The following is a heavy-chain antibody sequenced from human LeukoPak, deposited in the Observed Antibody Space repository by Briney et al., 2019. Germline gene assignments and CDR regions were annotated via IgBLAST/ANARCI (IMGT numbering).Heavy chain of an antibody. V-gene: IGHV1-18*01. J-gene: IGHJ4*02. CDR3: TRAESDWPPYIDY. CDR1: GYSFSSFY. Sequence: GASVKVSCKASGYSFSSFYISWVRQAPGQGLEWLGWISAYNGKTSYPQKLQGRVSMTTDTSASTAYMELWSLTSDDTAVYWCTRAESDWPPYIDYWGQGTLVTVSS. CDR2: ISAYNGKT. D-gene: IGHD3-9*01.